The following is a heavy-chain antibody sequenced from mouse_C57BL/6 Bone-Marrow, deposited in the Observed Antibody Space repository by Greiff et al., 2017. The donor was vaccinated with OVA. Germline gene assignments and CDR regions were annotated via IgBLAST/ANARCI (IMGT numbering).Heavy chain of an antibody. D-gene: IGHD1-1*01. Sequence: EVQLQQSGPELVKPGASVKIPCKASGYTFTDYNMDWVKQSHGKSLEWIGDINPNSGGTIYNQKFKGKATLTVDKSSSTAYMELRSLTSEDTAVYYCARPGSSYWYFDVWGTGTTVTVSS. CDR3: ARPGSSYWYFDV. CDR2: INPNSGGT. V-gene: IGHV1-18*01. CDR1: GYTFTDYN. J-gene: IGHJ1*03.